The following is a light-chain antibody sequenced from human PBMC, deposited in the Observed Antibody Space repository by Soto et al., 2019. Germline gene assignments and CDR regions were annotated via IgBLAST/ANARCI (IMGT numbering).Light chain of an antibody. CDR3: SSYSSSNTPYVV. J-gene: IGLJ2*01. Sequence: QSALTQPASVSGSPGQSITISCTGTGSDVGGYNYVSWYQQHPGKAPKLLIYAVSNRPSGVSNRFSGSKSGNTASLTISGLQAEDEADYYCSSYSSSNTPYVVFGGGTKLTVL. CDR1: GSDVGGYNY. V-gene: IGLV2-14*03. CDR2: AVS.